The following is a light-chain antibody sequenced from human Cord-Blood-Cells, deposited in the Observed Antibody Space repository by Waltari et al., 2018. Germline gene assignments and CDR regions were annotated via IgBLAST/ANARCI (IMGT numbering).Light chain of an antibody. CDR3: SSYTSSSTDV. Sequence: QSALTQPASVSGSPGPSITISCPGTSSDVGGYNYVSWYQQHPGKAPNLMIDDVSHRPSGGSNRCSGSKSGNTASLTISGLQAEDEADYSCSSYTSSSTDVCGTGTKVTVL. V-gene: IGLV2-14*03. J-gene: IGLJ1*01. CDR1: SSDVGGYNY. CDR2: DVS.